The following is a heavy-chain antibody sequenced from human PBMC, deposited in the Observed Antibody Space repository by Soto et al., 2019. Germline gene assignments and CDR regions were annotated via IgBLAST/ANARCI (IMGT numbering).Heavy chain of an antibody. D-gene: IGHD3-10*01. CDR1: GYTFTGYY. CDR3: ARGRGYYYGSGSYYYPDDY. CDR2: INPNSGGT. Sequence: ASVKVSCKASGYTFTGYYMHWVLQAPGQGLEWMGWINPNSGGTNYAQKFQGRVTMTRDTSISTAYMELSRLRSDDTAVYYCARGRGYYYGSGSYYYPDDYWGQGTLVTVSS. V-gene: IGHV1-2*02. J-gene: IGHJ4*02.